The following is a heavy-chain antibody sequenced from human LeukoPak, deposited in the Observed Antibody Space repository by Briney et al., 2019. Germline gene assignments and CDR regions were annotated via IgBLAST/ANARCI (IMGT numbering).Heavy chain of an antibody. V-gene: IGHV1-69*05. CDR3: ASHYYYGSGSYYNVLGVIDP. J-gene: IGHJ5*02. D-gene: IGHD3-10*01. CDR1: GGTFSSYA. CDR2: IIPIFGTA. Sequence: SVKVSCKASGGTFSSYAISWVRQAPGQGLEWMGGIIPIFGTANYAQKFQGRVTITTDESTSTAYMGLSSLRSEDTAVYYCASHYYYGSGSYYNVLGVIDPWGQGTLVTVSS.